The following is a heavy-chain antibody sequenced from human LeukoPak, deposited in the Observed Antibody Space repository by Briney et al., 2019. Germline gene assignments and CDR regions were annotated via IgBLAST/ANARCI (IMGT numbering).Heavy chain of an antibody. CDR1: GFTFSSYS. D-gene: IGHD5-18*01. Sequence: PGGSLRLSCAASGFTFSSYSMNWVRQAPGKVLEWVSSISSSSSYIYYADSVKGRFTISRDNAKNSLYLQMNSLRSEDTAVYYCARDPKRTAMDFDYWGQGTLVTVSS. CDR2: ISSSSSYI. V-gene: IGHV3-21*01. J-gene: IGHJ4*02. CDR3: ARDPKRTAMDFDY.